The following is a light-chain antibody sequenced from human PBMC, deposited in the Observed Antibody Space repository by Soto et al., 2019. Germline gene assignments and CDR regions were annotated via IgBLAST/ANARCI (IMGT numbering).Light chain of an antibody. CDR1: QSISTW. Sequence: DIQMTQSPSTLSASVGDRVTITCRASQSISTWLAWYQQKPGKAPKLLIYDVSSLKSGVPSRFSGSGSGTEFTLTISSLQPDAFASYYCQQCNSYPYTFGQGTKLEIK. J-gene: IGKJ2*01. CDR2: DVS. CDR3: QQCNSYPYT. V-gene: IGKV1-5*01.